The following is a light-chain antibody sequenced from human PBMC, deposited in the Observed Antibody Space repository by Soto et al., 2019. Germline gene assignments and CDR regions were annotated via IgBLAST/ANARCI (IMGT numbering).Light chain of an antibody. J-gene: IGLJ2*01. CDR3: SAFATTDTPMV. CDR2: DVS. CDR1: SSDVGGYNH. Sequence: QSVLTQPASVSGSPGQSITISCTGTSSDVGGYNHVSWYQQHPGAAPKLMIYDVSSRPSGVSNRFSGSKAADTASLTISGLQAEDEADYYCSAFATTDTPMVFGGGTKVTVL. V-gene: IGLV2-14*03.